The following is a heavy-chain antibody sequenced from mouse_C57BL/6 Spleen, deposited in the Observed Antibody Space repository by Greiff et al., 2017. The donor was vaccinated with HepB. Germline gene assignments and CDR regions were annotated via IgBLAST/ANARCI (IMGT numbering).Heavy chain of an antibody. J-gene: IGHJ4*01. CDR1: GYTFTSYG. CDR3: ARETVVDYYYAMDY. Sequence: QVQLQQSGAELARPGASVKLSCKASGYTFTSYGISWVKQRTGQGLEWIGEIYPRSGNTYYNEKFKGKATLTADKSSSTAYMELRSLTSEDSAVYFCARETVVDYYYAMDYWGQGTSVTVSS. V-gene: IGHV1-81*01. CDR2: IYPRSGNT. D-gene: IGHD1-1*01.